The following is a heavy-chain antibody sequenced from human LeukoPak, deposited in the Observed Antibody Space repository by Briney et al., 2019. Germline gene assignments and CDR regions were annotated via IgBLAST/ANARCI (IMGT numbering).Heavy chain of an antibody. V-gene: IGHV1-2*02. CDR2: INPNSGGT. Sequence: GASVKVSCTASGYTFTGYYMHWVRQAPGQGLEWMGWINPNSGGTNYAQKFQGRVTMTRDTSISTAYMELSRLRSDDTAVYYCARAPKYCSGGSCYPYYYGMDVWGQGTTVTVSS. CDR1: GYTFTGYY. D-gene: IGHD2-15*01. CDR3: ARAPKYCSGGSCYPYYYGMDV. J-gene: IGHJ6*02.